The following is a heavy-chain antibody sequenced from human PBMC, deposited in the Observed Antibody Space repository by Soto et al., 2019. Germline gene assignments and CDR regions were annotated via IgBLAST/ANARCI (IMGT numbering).Heavy chain of an antibody. Sequence: SETPSLTRPVSGGSLSSSSYYWGRIRQPPGKGLEWIGSIYYSGSTYYNPSLKSRVTISVDTSKNQFSLKLSSVTAADTAVYYCGGYFDWFSDYWGQGTLVTVSS. CDR2: IYYSGST. D-gene: IGHD3-9*01. CDR1: GGSLSSSSYY. J-gene: IGHJ4*02. V-gene: IGHV4-39*05. CDR3: GGYFDWFSDY.